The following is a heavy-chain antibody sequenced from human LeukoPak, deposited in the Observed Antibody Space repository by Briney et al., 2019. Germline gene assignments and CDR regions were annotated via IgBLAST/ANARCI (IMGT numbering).Heavy chain of an antibody. Sequence: GGSLRLSCAASGFTFDDYSMHWVRQAPGKGLEWVSGISWNSGSIGYADSVKGRFTISRDNAKNSLYLQMNSLRAEDTALYYCAKDILPGGYGSYFDYWGQGTLVTVSS. CDR3: AKDILPGGYGSYFDY. CDR2: ISWNSGSI. V-gene: IGHV3-9*01. D-gene: IGHD5-12*01. J-gene: IGHJ4*02. CDR1: GFTFDDYS.